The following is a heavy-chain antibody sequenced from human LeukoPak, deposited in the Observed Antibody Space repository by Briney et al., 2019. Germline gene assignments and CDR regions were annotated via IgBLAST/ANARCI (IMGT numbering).Heavy chain of an antibody. V-gene: IGHV3-74*01. CDR3: AREEGDFWSGYYTYYYGVDV. D-gene: IGHD3-3*01. CDR2: INSDGSST. Sequence: GGSLRLSCAASGFTFSSYWMHWVRQAPGKGLVWVSRINSDGSSTSYADSVKGRFTISRDNAKNTLYLQMNSLRAEDTAVYYCAREEGDFWSGYYTYYYGVDVWGQGTTVTVSS. CDR1: GFTFSSYW. J-gene: IGHJ6*02.